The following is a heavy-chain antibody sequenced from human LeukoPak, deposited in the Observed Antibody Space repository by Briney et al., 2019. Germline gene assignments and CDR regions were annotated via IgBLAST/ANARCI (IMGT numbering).Heavy chain of an antibody. J-gene: IGHJ4*02. V-gene: IGHV3-23*01. Sequence: GGPLRLPCAPSGFTFSNYAMSWVRQAPGKGLEWVSAISASGGSTYYADSVKGRFTISRDNSKNTLYLQMNSLRAEDTAVYYCAKPKDTAVGRYFDYWGQGTLVTASS. CDR3: AKPKDTAVGRYFDY. CDR1: GFTFSNYA. D-gene: IGHD2-2*01. CDR2: ISASGGST.